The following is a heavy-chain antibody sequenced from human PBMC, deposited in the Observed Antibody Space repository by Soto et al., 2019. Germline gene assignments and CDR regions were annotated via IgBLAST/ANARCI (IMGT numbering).Heavy chain of an antibody. CDR1: GGSSSSNNYC. CDR2: ISYSGRT. J-gene: IGHJ4*02. V-gene: IGHV4-39*01. Sequence: PSETLSLSCTVAGGSSSSNNYCWGWIRQPPGKALEWIGSISYSGRTYYTPSLKSRVTISVDTSKNQFSLKLSSVTAADTAVYYCARHADLYYFDYWGQGTLVTVSS. CDR3: ARHADLYYFDY.